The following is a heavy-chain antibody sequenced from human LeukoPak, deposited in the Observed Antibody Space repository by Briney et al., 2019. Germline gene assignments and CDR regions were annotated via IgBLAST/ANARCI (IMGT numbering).Heavy chain of an antibody. J-gene: IGHJ5*02. Sequence: ASVEVSCKASGYTFTNYYIHWVRQAPGQGLECMGIINPSGGSTSYAQKFQGRVTVTRDMSTSTVYMELSSLRSEDTAVYYCARGGYYGSGNGFRFDPWGQGTLVTVSS. D-gene: IGHD3-10*01. CDR2: INPSGGST. V-gene: IGHV1-46*01. CDR1: GYTFTNYY. CDR3: ARGGYYGSGNGFRFDP.